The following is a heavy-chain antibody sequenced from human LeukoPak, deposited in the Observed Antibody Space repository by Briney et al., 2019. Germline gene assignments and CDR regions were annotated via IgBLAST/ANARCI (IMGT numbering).Heavy chain of an antibody. D-gene: IGHD4-17*01. CDR2: INTNTGNP. J-gene: IGHJ5*02. Sequence: ASVKVSCKASGYTFTSYAMNWVRQAPGQGLEWMGWINTNTGNPTYAQGFTGRFAFSLDTSVSTAYLQISSLKAEDTAVYYCARVKRLRSGNWFDPWGQGTLVTVSS. CDR3: ARVKRLRSGNWFDP. CDR1: GYTFTSYA. V-gene: IGHV7-4-1*02.